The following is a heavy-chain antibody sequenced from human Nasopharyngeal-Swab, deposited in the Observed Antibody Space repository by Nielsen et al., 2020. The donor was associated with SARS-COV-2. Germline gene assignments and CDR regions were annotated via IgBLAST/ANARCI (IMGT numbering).Heavy chain of an antibody. V-gene: IGHV3-21*01. CDR3: ARGGVLTGPSCYYYGMDV. J-gene: IGHJ6*02. Sequence: GESLKISCAASGFTFSSYNMNWVRQAPGKGLEWVSSISSSSSYIYYADSVKGRFTISRDNAKNSLYLQMNSLRAEDTAVYYCARGGVLTGPSCYYYGMDVWGQGTTVTVSS. CDR1: GFTFSSYN. CDR2: ISSSSSYI. D-gene: IGHD3-9*01.